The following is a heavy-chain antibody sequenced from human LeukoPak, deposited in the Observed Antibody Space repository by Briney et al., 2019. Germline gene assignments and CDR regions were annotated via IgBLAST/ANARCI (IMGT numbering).Heavy chain of an antibody. CDR3: ARDGPFGPTDY. CDR2: ISSSSSTI. V-gene: IGHV3-48*04. D-gene: IGHD3/OR15-3a*01. Sequence: GGSLRLSCAAPGFTFSSYSMNWVRQAPGKGLEWVSYISSSSSTIYYADSVKGRFTISRDNAKNSLYLQMNSLRAEDTAVYYCARDGPFGPTDYWGQGTPVTVSS. J-gene: IGHJ4*02. CDR1: GFTFSSYS.